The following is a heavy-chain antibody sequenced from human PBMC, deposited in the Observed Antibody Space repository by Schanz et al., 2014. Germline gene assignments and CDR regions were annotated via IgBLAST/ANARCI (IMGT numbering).Heavy chain of an antibody. CDR2: IIPVLAIA. CDR1: GYTFISYG. V-gene: IGHV1-69*04. D-gene: IGHD5-18*01. Sequence: QVQLVQSEAAVKKPGASVKVSCKASGYTFISYGVSWIRQAPGQGLEWMGRIIPVLAIADYAQKFQGRVTITADKSTSTASMELSSLRSEDTAVYYCARGPSQGYSYGHNIGAYYYGMDVWGQGTTVTVSS. J-gene: IGHJ6*02. CDR3: ARGPSQGYSYGHNIGAYYYGMDV.